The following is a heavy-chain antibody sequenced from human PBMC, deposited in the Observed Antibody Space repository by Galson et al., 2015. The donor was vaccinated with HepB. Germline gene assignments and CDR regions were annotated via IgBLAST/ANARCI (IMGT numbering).Heavy chain of an antibody. Sequence: SLRLSCAASGFTFSSYWMHWVRQAPGKGLVWVSRINSDGSSTSYADSVKGRFTISRDNAKNTLYLQMNSLRAEDTAVYYCARDPASSPESSSRHGNYYYYGMDVWGQGTTVTVSS. V-gene: IGHV3-74*01. D-gene: IGHD6-6*01. CDR2: INSDGSST. CDR1: GFTFSSYW. J-gene: IGHJ6*02. CDR3: ARDPASSPESSSRHGNYYYYGMDV.